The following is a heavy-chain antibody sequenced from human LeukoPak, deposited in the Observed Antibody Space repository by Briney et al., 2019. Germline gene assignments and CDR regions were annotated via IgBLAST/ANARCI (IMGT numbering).Heavy chain of an antibody. D-gene: IGHD4-23*01. J-gene: IGHJ4*02. Sequence: GGSLRLSCAASGFTFSSYAMHWVRQAPGKGLEWVAVISYDGSNKYYADSVKGRFTISRDNSKNTLYLQMNSLRAEDTAVYYCARDRGDYDGPFDYWGQGTLVTVSS. CDR2: ISYDGSNK. CDR1: GFTFSSYA. CDR3: ARDRGDYDGPFDY. V-gene: IGHV3-30-3*01.